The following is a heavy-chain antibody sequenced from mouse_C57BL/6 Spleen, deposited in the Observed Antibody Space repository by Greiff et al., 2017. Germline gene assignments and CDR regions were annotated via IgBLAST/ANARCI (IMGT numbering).Heavy chain of an antibody. CDR3: ARWNLLSYYFDY. J-gene: IGHJ2*01. D-gene: IGHD2-1*01. V-gene: IGHV1-82*01. Sequence: VQLQQSGPELVKPGASVKISCKASGYAFSSSWMNWVKQRPGKGLEWIGRIYPGDGDTNYNGKFKGKATLTADKSSSTAYMQLSSLTSEDSAVYFCARWNLLSYYFDYWGQGTTLTVSS. CDR1: GYAFSSSW. CDR2: IYPGDGDT.